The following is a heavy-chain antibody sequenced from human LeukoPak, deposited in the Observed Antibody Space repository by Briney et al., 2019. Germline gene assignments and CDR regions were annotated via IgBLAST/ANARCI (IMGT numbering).Heavy chain of an antibody. Sequence: SVKVSCKASGGTFSSYAISWVRQAPGQGLEWMGRIIPILGIANYAQKFQGRVTITADKSTSTAYMELSSLRSEDTAVYYCARVGSLGGYSYGYYYYYGMDVWGQGTTVTVSS. J-gene: IGHJ6*02. CDR3: ARVGSLGGYSYGYYYYYGMDV. D-gene: IGHD5-18*01. CDR1: GGTFSSYA. V-gene: IGHV1-69*04. CDR2: IIPILGIA.